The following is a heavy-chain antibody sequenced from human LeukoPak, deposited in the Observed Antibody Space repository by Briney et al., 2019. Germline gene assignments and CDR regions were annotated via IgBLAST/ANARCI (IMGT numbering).Heavy chain of an antibody. CDR3: ARRYCRGGSCGTADY. D-gene: IGHD2-15*01. V-gene: IGHV1-18*01. CDR1: GYTFSNYG. CDR2: ISTYNGNT. Sequence: WASVKVSCKASGYTFSNYGINWVRQAPGQGLEWMGWISTYNGNTNYAQNLQRRVTVTTDTSTSTAYMELRSLKSDDTAVYYCARRYCRGGSCGTADYWGQGTLVTVSS. J-gene: IGHJ4*02.